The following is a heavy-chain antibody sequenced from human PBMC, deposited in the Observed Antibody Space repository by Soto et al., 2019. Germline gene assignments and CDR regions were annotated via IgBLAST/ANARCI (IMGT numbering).Heavy chain of an antibody. Sequence: ASVKVSCKASGYNFTSYDINWVRQATGQGLEWMGWMNPNSGNTGYAQKFQGRVTMTRNTSISTAYMELSSLRSDDTAVYYSARTLNVAAALSYYYGMDVWGQGTTVTVSS. J-gene: IGHJ6*02. D-gene: IGHD6-13*01. V-gene: IGHV1-8*01. CDR3: ARTLNVAAALSYYYGMDV. CDR1: GYNFTSYD. CDR2: MNPNSGNT.